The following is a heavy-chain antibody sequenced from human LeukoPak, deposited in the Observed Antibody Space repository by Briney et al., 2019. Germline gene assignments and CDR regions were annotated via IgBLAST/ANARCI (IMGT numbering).Heavy chain of an antibody. CDR2: IYYSGST. J-gene: IGHJ4*02. CDR1: GGSISSSSYY. V-gene: IGHV4-39*07. Sequence: SETLSLTCTVSGGSISSSSYYWGWIRQPPGKGLEWIGSIYYSGSTYYNPSLKSRVTISVDTSKNQFSLKLSSVTAADTAVYYCARNTYYYGSGSYEGGQGTLVTVSS. D-gene: IGHD3-10*01. CDR3: ARNTYYYGSGSYE.